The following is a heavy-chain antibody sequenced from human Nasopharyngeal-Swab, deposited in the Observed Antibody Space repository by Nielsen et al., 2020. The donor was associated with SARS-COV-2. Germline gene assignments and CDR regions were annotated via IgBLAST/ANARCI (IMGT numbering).Heavy chain of an antibody. CDR1: GGSISSSNW. V-gene: IGHV4-4*02. CDR2: IYHSGST. D-gene: IGHD3-22*01. Sequence: SETLSLTCAVPGGSISSSNWWSWVRQPPGKGLEWIGEIYHSGSTNYNPSLKSRVTISVDKSKNQFSLKLSSVTAADTAVYYCARDPRGTMIVVGDAFDIWGQGTMVTVSS. CDR3: ARDPRGTMIVVGDAFDI. J-gene: IGHJ3*02.